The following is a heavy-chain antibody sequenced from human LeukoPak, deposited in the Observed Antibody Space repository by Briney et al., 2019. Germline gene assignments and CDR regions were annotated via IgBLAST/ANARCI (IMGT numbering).Heavy chain of an antibody. CDR1: GGTFSSYA. Sequence: SVKVSCKASGGTFSSYAISWVRQAPGQGLEWMGGIIPIFGTANYAQKFQGRVTVTRDTSTSTVYMELSSLRSEDTAVYYCASQAATDTDAFDIWGQGTMVTVSP. J-gene: IGHJ3*02. CDR2: IIPIFGTA. CDR3: ASQAATDTDAFDI. V-gene: IGHV1-69*05. D-gene: IGHD6-13*01.